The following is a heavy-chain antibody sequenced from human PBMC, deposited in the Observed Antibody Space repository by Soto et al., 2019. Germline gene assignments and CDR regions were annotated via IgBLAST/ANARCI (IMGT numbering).Heavy chain of an antibody. Sequence: GGSLRLSCSASGFTFSDYSMNWLRQAPGKGLEWVSYISYSRSTIYYADSVKGRFTISRDDAKNSLYLQMNSLRDEDTAVYYCTRVRGYGNYYPGMDVWGQGTTVTVSS. CDR3: TRVRGYGNYYPGMDV. J-gene: IGHJ6*02. CDR2: ISYSRSTI. D-gene: IGHD3-16*01. CDR1: GFTFSDYS. V-gene: IGHV3-48*02.